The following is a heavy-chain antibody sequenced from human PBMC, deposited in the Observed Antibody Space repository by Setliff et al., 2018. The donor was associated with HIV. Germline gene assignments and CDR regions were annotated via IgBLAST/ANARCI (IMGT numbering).Heavy chain of an antibody. D-gene: IGHD3-16*01. Sequence: GGSLRLSCAASGFTFDDYAMHWVRQAPGKGLEWVSLISWDGGSTYYADSVKGRFTISRDNAKNSLYLQMNNLRVEDTALYYCARGGDLDVWGKGTTVTVSS. V-gene: IGHV3-43D*04. CDR1: GFTFDDYA. J-gene: IGHJ6*04. CDR2: ISWDGGST. CDR3: ARGGDLDV.